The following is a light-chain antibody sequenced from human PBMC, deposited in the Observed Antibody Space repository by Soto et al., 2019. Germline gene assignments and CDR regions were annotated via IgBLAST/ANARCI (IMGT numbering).Light chain of an antibody. J-gene: IGKJ5*01. Sequence: EIVWPQSQGTLSMSPGERATLSCRASQSVSSYLAWYQQKPGQAPRLLIYDASNRATGIPARFSGSGSGTDFTLTISSLEPEDFAVYYCQQRSNWLITFGQGTRLEIK. CDR3: QQRSNWLIT. CDR1: QSVSSY. CDR2: DAS. V-gene: IGKV3-11*01.